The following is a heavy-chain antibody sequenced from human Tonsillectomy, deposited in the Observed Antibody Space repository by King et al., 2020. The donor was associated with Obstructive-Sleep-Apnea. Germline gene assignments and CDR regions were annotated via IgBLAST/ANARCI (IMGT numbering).Heavy chain of an antibody. J-gene: IGHJ3*02. CDR2: ISVSGGST. D-gene: IGHD1-26*01. CDR3: AKRGSWSPNDAFDI. CDR1: GFTFGSYA. Sequence: VQLVESGGGLVQPGGSLRLSCAASGFTFGSYAMSCVRQAPGKGLDWVSAISVSGGSTYTADSVKGRFTISGDNSKNTLYLQMNSLRAEDTAVYYCAKRGSWSPNDAFDIWGQGTMVTVSS. V-gene: IGHV3-23*04.